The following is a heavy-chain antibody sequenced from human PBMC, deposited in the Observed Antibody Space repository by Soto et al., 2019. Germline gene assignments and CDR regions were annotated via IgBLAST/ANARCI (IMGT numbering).Heavy chain of an antibody. D-gene: IGHD5-12*01. Sequence: ASVKVSCKASGYTFTSYAMHWVRQAPGQRLEWMGWINAGNGNTKYSQKFQGRVTITRDTSASTAYMELSSLRSEDTAVYYCARKSGYDSTYYYYYTDAWGKGTTGT. J-gene: IGHJ6*03. CDR3: ARKSGYDSTYYYYYTDA. CDR2: INAGNGNT. CDR1: GYTFTSYA. V-gene: IGHV1-3*01.